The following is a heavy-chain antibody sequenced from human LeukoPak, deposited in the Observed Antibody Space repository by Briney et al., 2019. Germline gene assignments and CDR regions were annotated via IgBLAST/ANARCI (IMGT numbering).Heavy chain of an antibody. CDR1: GYTFTSYY. CDR3: ARDANQLNYDSSGYYYIDY. Sequence: GASVNVSCQASGYTFTSYYMHWVRQAPGHGLEWMGIINPSGASTSYAQKFQRRVTMTRDTSTSTVYMELSSLRSEDTDVYYCARDANQLNYDSSGYYYIDYWGQGTLVTVSS. V-gene: IGHV1-46*01. CDR2: INPSGAST. J-gene: IGHJ4*02. D-gene: IGHD3-22*01.